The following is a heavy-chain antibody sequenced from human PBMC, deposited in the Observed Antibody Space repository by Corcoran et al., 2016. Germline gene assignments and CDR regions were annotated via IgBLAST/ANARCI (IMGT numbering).Heavy chain of an antibody. CDR2: IIPIFGTA. V-gene: IGHV1-69*01. D-gene: IGHD3-22*01. Sequence: QVQLVQSGAEVKKPGSSVKVSCKASGGTFSSYAISWVRQAPGQGLEWMGGIIPIFGTANYAQTFQGRVTITADESTSTAYMELSSLRSEDTAVYYWAREAMVVVSMSRNYYYFGMDVWGQGTTVTVSS. CDR3: AREAMVVVSMSRNYYYFGMDV. CDR1: GGTFSSYA. J-gene: IGHJ6*02.